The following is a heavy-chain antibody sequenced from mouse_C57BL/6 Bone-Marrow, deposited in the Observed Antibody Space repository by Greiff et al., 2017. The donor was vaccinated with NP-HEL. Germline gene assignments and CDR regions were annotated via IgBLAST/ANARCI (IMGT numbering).Heavy chain of an antibody. J-gene: IGHJ1*03. CDR1: GYTFTDYN. CDR3: ARSPPVVRYFDV. D-gene: IGHD1-1*02. CDR2: INPNNGGT. Sequence: SGPELVKPGASVKMSCKASGYTFTDYNMHWVKQSHGKSLEWIGYINPNNGGTSYNQKFKGKATLTVNKSSSTAYMELRSLTSEDSAVYYCARSPPVVRYFDVWGTGTTVTVSS. V-gene: IGHV1-22*01.